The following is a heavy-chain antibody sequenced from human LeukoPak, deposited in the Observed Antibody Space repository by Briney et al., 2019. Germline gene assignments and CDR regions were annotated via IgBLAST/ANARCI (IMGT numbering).Heavy chain of an antibody. CDR2: ISGSGDHI. CDR3: ARVGYIQAFDI. D-gene: IGHD6-13*01. Sequence: PGGSLRLSCAASGFTFSTYIMNWVRQAPGKGLEWVSSISGSGDHIYYADSLKGRFTISRDNAKNSLYLQMNSLRAEDTAVYYCARVGYIQAFDIWGQGTLVTVSS. CDR1: GFTFSTYI. J-gene: IGHJ3*02. V-gene: IGHV3-21*01.